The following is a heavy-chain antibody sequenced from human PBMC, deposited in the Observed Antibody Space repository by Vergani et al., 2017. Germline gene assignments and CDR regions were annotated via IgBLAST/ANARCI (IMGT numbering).Heavy chain of an antibody. CDR2: ISSNGGST. CDR3: ASQLLWFGDGAFDI. Sequence: VQLLESGGGLVQPGGSLRLSCSASGFTFSSYAMHWVRQAPGKGLEYVSAISSNGGSTYYADSVKGRFTISRDNSKNTLYLQMNSLRAEDTAVYYCASQLLWFGDGAFDIWGQGTMVTVSS. J-gene: IGHJ3*02. CDR1: GFTFSSYA. V-gene: IGHV3-64*04. D-gene: IGHD3-10*01.